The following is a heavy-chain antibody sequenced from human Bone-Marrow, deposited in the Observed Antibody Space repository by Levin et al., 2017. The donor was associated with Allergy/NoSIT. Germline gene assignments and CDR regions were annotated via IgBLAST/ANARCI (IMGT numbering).Heavy chain of an antibody. J-gene: IGHJ6*02. D-gene: IGHD4-17*01. CDR2: ISYDGSDK. V-gene: IGHV3-30*18. CDR3: AKDQFDYGIHHSYYSGMDV. Sequence: GESLKISCAASGFAFSSYGMRWVRQPPGKGLQSVAFISYDGSDKDYEDSVKGRFTISRDNAKNTVDLLMSSLRDEDTAVYYCAKDQFDYGIHHSYYSGMDVWGQGTTVTVYS. CDR1: GFAFSSYG.